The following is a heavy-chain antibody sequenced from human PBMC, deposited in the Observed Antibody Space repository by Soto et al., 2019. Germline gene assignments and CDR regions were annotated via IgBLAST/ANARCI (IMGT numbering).Heavy chain of an antibody. V-gene: IGHV4-31*03. CDR3: ESIVSSAHGEFSD. J-gene: IGHJ4*02. CDR2: IYYSGST. CDR1: GGSISSGGYY. Sequence: QVQLQESGPGLVKPSQTLSLTCTVSGGSISSGGYYWSWIRQHPGKGLEWIGYIYYSGSTYYHPSLKSRVTISVDTSKNQFSLKLSSVTAADTAVYYCESIVSSAHGEFSDWGQGTLVTVSS. D-gene: IGHD3-10*01.